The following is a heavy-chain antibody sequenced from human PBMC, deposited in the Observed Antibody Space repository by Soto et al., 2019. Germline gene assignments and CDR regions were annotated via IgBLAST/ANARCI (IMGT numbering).Heavy chain of an antibody. CDR1: GGSISSGDYY. D-gene: IGHD3-3*01. CDR2: VYHTGRT. V-gene: IGHV4-61*08. J-gene: IGHJ4*02. Sequence: PSETLSLTCTVSGGSISSGDYYWSWIRQPPGEGLEWIGYVYHTGRTSYNPSLKSRVSISMDTSKNQFSLNLDSVTAADTAVYFCARDFAYFDSWGQGTLGTVSS. CDR3: ARDFAYFDS.